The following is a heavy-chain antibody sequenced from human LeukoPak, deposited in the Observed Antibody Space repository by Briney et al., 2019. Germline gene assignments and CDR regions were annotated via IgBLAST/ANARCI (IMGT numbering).Heavy chain of an antibody. CDR1: GFTFSSYW. Sequence: PGGSLRLSCAASGFTFSSYWMSWVRQAPGKGLEWVANIKQDGSEKYYVDSVKGRFTISRDNAKNSLYLQMNSLRAEDTAVYYCAKGTGIVVVFATFDYWGQGTLVTVSS. CDR3: AKGTGIVVVFATFDY. V-gene: IGHV3-7*03. CDR2: IKQDGSEK. D-gene: IGHD3-22*01. J-gene: IGHJ4*02.